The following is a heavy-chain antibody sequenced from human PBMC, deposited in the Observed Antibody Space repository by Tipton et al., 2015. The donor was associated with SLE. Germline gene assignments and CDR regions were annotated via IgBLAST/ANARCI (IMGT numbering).Heavy chain of an antibody. J-gene: IGHJ4*02. CDR3: AKVAIAAAGTVYFDY. Sequence: SLRLSCAASGFTFSSYGMHWVRQAPGKGLEWVAFIRYDGSNKYYADSVKGRFTISRDNSKNTLYLQMNSLRAEDTAVYYCAKVAIAAAGTVYFDYWGQGTLVTVSS. V-gene: IGHV3-30*02. CDR2: IRYDGSNK. D-gene: IGHD6-13*01. CDR1: GFTFSSYG.